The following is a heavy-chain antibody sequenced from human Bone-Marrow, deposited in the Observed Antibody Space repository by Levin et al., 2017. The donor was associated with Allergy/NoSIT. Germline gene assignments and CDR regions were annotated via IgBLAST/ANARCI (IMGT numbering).Heavy chain of an antibody. J-gene: IGHJ4*02. CDR2: ISYDGSNK. Sequence: GESLKISCAASGFTFSSYGMHWVRQAPGKGLEWVAVISYDGSNKYYADSVKGRFTISRDNSKNTLYLQMNSLRAEDTAVYYCAKGGRDYYGSGPIDYWGQGTLVTVSS. CDR3: AKGGRDYYGSGPIDY. CDR1: GFTFSSYG. D-gene: IGHD3-10*01. V-gene: IGHV3-30*18.